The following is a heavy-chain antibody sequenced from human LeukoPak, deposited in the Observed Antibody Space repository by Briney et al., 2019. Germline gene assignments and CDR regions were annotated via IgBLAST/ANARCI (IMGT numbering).Heavy chain of an antibody. CDR1: GGSFSGYY. CDR3: ARGGLDDFWSGYQYNWFDP. J-gene: IGHJ5*02. V-gene: IGHV4-34*01. Sequence: PSETLSLTCAVYGGSFSGYYWSWIRQPPGKGLEWIGEINHSGSTNYNPSLKSRVTISVDTSKNRFSLKLSSVTAADTAVYYCARGGLDDFWSGYQYNWFDPWGQGTLVTVSS. D-gene: IGHD3-3*01. CDR2: INHSGST.